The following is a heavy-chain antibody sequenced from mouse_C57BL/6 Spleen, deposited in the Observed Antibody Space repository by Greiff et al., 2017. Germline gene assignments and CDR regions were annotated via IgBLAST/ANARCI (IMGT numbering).Heavy chain of an antibody. J-gene: IGHJ4*01. CDR3: ASLSTVAYYAMDY. CDR2: IYPGSGST. D-gene: IGHD1-1*01. Sequence: VQLQQPGAELVKPGASVKMSCKASGYTFTSYWITWVKQRPGQGLEWIGDIYPGSGSTNYNEKFKSKATLTVDTSSSTAYMQLSNLTSEDSAVYYCASLSTVAYYAMDYWGQGTSVTVSS. CDR1: GYTFTSYW. V-gene: IGHV1-55*01.